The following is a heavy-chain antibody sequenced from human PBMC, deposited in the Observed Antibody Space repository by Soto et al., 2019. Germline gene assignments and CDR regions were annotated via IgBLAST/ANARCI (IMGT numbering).Heavy chain of an antibody. V-gene: IGHV1-18*01. Sequence: ASVKVSCKASGYTFTSYGISWVRQAPGQGLEWMGWISAYNGNTNYAQKLQGRVNMTTDTSTSTAYIEMRSLRSDDTAVYYCAREKRHYFDYWGQGTLVTVSS. CDR3: AREKRHYFDY. CDR2: ISAYNGNT. J-gene: IGHJ4*02. CDR1: GYTFTSYG.